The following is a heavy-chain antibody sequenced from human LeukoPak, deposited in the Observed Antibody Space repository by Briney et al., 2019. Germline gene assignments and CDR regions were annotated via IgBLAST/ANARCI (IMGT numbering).Heavy chain of an antibody. D-gene: IGHD3-22*01. CDR1: GFSFERDV. Sequence: PGGSLRLSCTASGFSFERDVMTWVRQAPGKGLEWVSSVSESGTETYYGDSVKGRFTISRDNSKDTLYLQMSSVRVDDTAVYYCARDRGRYYDSRGFYWGYYFDSWGQGILVTVST. CDR2: VSESGTET. CDR3: ARDRGRYYDSRGFYWGYYFDS. V-gene: IGHV3-23*01. J-gene: IGHJ4*02.